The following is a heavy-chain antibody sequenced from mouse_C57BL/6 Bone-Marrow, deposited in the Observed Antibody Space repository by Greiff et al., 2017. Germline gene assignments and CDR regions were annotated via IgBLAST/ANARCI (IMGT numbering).Heavy chain of an antibody. J-gene: IGHJ1*03. V-gene: IGHV2-5*01. Sequence: QVQLQQSGPGLVQPSQSLSITCTVSGFSLTSYGVHWVRQSPGKGLEWLGVIWGGGSTDYNAAFMSRLSITKDNSKSQVFFKMNSLQADDTAIYYCAKNRDGSSYWYFDVWGTGTTVTVSS. D-gene: IGHD1-1*01. CDR1: GFSLTSYG. CDR3: AKNRDGSSYWYFDV. CDR2: IWGGGST.